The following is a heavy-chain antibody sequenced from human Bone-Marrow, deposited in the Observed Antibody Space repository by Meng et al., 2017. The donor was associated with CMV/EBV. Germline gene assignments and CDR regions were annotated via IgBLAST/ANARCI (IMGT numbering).Heavy chain of an antibody. CDR2: IKQDGSEK. CDR3: AREGAGYCSSTSCYVTYYYYGMDG. D-gene: IGHD2-2*01. CDR1: GFTFSSYW. J-gene: IGHJ6*02. Sequence: GGSLRLSCAASGFTFSSYWMSWVRQAPGKGLEWVANIKQDGSEKYYVDSVKGRFTISRDNAKNSLYLQMNSLRAEDTAVYYCAREGAGYCSSTSCYVTYYYYGMDGWGQGTTVTVSS. V-gene: IGHV3-7*01.